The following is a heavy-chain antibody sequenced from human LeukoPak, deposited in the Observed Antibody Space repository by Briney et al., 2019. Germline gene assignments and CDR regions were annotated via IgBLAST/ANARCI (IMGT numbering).Heavy chain of an antibody. J-gene: IGHJ5*02. Sequence: SETLSLTCTVSGYSISSGYYWGWIRQPPGKGLEWIGSIYHSGSTYYNPSLKSRVTISVDTSKNQFSLKLSSVTAADTAVYYCARAGRANWFDPWGQGTLVTVSS. CDR1: GYSISSGYY. V-gene: IGHV4-38-2*02. CDR3: ARAGRANWFDP. CDR2: IYHSGST.